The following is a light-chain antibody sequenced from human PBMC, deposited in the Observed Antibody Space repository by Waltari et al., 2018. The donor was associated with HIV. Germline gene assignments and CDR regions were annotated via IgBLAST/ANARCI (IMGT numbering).Light chain of an antibody. Sequence: QSVLTQPPSASGAPGQRVTISCSGSSANIGNTVYWYQQLPGTAPKLLIYDNNKRPSGIPDRFSGSKSGTSATLGLTGLQTGDEADYYCGTWDSSLSAVVFGGGTKLTVL. J-gene: IGLJ2*01. CDR2: DNN. CDR3: GTWDSSLSAVV. V-gene: IGLV1-51*01. CDR1: SANIGNT.